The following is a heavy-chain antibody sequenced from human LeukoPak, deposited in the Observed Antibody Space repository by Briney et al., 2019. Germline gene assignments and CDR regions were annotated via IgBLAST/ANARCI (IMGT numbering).Heavy chain of an antibody. CDR3: TTDGLSFEAY. J-gene: IGHJ4*02. CDR1: GFTFSNAW. V-gene: IGHV3-15*01. D-gene: IGHD2/OR15-2a*01. Sequence: GGSLRLSCAASGFTFSNAWMSWVRQAPGKGLECVGRIKSRTDSGTTDYAAPVKGRFTISRDDSKNTLFLQINSVKTEDTAVYYCTTDGLSFEAYWGQGTLVTVSS. CDR2: IKSRTDSGTT.